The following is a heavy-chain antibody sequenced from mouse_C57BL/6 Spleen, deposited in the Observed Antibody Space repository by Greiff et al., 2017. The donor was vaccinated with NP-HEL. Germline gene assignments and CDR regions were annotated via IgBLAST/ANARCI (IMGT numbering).Heavy chain of an antibody. CDR3: AVNWDDGFAY. J-gene: IGHJ3*01. V-gene: IGHV1-42*01. CDR2: INPSTGGT. Sequence: EVKLVESGPELVKPGASVKISCKASGYSFTGYYMNWVKQSPEKSLEWIGEINPSTGGTTYNQKFKAKATLTVDKSSSTAYMQLKSLTSEDSAVYYCAVNWDDGFAYWGQGTLVTVSA. D-gene: IGHD4-1*01. CDR1: GYSFTGYY.